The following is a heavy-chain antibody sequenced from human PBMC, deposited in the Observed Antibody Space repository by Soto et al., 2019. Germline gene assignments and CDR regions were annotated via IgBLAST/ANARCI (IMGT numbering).Heavy chain of an antibody. CDR3: AKASAPGGTYFHLCF. CDR2: ISGSGGST. CDR1: GFTFSSYG. D-gene: IGHD1-26*01. Sequence: GGSLRLSCAASGFTFSSYGMSWVRQAPGKGLEWVSSISGSGGSTYYADSVKGRFTISRDNSKNTLYLQMNSLRAEDTAVYYCAKASAPGGTYFHLCFWGQGTLVTSPQ. V-gene: IGHV3-23*01. J-gene: IGHJ4*02.